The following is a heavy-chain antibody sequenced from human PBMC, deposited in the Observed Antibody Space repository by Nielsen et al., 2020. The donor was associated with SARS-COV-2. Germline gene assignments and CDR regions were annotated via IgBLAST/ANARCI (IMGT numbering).Heavy chain of an antibody. J-gene: IGHJ6*02. V-gene: IGHV3-30*03. CDR3: AREYSSYYYYYGMDV. CDR2: ISYDGSNK. D-gene: IGHD1-26*01. Sequence: GESLKISCAASGFTFSSYGMHWVRQAPGKGLEWVAVISYDGSNKYYADSVKGRFTISRDNSKNTLYLQMNSLRAEDTAVYYCAREYSSYYYYYGMDVWGQGTTVTVSS. CDR1: GFTFSSYG.